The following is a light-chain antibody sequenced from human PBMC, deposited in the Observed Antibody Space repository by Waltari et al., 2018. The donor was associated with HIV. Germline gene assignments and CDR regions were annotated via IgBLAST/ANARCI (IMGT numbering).Light chain of an antibody. CDR2: LGS. CDR1: QSLLHSNGYNY. V-gene: IGKV2-28*01. J-gene: IGKJ1*01. CDR3: MHATKLWPPSWT. Sequence: DLVMTQSPLSLPVTPGEPASISCRSSQSLLHSNGYNYLDWYLQKPGQSPQLLIYLGSNRASGVPDRFSGSGSGTDFTLKISRVEAEDVGVYYCMHATKLWPPSWTFGQGTKVEIK.